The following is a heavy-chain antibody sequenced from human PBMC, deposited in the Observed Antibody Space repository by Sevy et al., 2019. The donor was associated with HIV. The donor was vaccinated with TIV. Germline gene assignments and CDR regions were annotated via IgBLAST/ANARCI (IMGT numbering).Heavy chain of an antibody. Sequence: SETLSLTCSVSGASISSTIYYWAWIRQSPGKGLEWFGSIHHSGNTYYNLSLKSRVTISVDTSKNQFSLRINSVTAADAAVYYCAKHCSHYFDNSGYGEAFDIWGQGTKVTVSS. J-gene: IGHJ3*02. CDR2: IHHSGNT. V-gene: IGHV4-39*01. D-gene: IGHD3-22*01. CDR3: AKHCSHYFDNSGYGEAFDI. CDR1: GASISSTIYY.